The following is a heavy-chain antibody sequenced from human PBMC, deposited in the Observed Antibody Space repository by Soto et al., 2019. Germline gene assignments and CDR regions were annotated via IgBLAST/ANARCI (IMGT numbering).Heavy chain of an antibody. Sequence: AAVKVSCKASGYTFTSYGISWVRQAPGQGLEWMGWISAYNGNTNYAQKLQGRVTMTTDTSTSTAYMELRSLRSDDTAVYYCARGFTARVYYYYGMDVWGQGTTVTVSS. V-gene: IGHV1-18*01. CDR1: GYTFTSYG. J-gene: IGHJ6*02. CDR3: ARGFTARVYYYYGMDV. D-gene: IGHD3-16*01. CDR2: ISAYNGNT.